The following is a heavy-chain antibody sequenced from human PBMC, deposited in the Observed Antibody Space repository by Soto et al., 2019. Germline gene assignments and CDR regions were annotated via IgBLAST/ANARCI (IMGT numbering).Heavy chain of an antibody. CDR3: ARGLRPTGAPGYWLFEP. J-gene: IGHJ2*01. V-gene: IGHV4-31*03. CDR1: GVSITTGGYY. Sequence: QVQLQESGPGLVKPSQTLSLTCTVSGVSITTGGYYWSWIRQHPGKGLEWIGYIYYTGSTDYNPSLRXRXAXXLSKNQFSLKLSSVTAADTAVYYCARGLRPTGAPGYWLFEPWGRGTLVTVSS. D-gene: IGHD1-1*01. CDR2: IYYTGST.